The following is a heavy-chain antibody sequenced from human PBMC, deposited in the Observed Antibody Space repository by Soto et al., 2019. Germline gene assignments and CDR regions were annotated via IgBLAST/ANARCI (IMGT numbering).Heavy chain of an antibody. J-gene: IGHJ2*01. D-gene: IGHD3-22*01. CDR1: GGTFSSYA. V-gene: IGHV1-69*12. Sequence: QVQLVQSGAVVKKPGSSVKVSCKASGGTFSSYAISWVRQAPGQGLEWMGGIIPIFGTANYAQKFQGRVTITADESTSTAYLERSRRRLEDTAVYYCARGDDRGEGYFDLWGRGTLVTVS. CDR3: ARGDDRGEGYFDL. CDR2: IIPIFGTA.